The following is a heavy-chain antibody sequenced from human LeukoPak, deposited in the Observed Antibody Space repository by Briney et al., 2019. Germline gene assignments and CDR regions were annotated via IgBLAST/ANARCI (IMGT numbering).Heavy chain of an antibody. Sequence: PGGSLSLSCAASGFSVSSDYMSWVRQAPGKGLEWVSVIYDDGTIYYADSVKGRFTVSRDNSKNTMYLQMNSLRAEDTAVYYCARDWRVGAEPFDPWGQGTLVTVSS. V-gene: IGHV3-53*01. CDR3: ARDWRVGAEPFDP. D-gene: IGHD1-26*01. J-gene: IGHJ5*02. CDR1: GFSVSSDY. CDR2: IYDDGTI.